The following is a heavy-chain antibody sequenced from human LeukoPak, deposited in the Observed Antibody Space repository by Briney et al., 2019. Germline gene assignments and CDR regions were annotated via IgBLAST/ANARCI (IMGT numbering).Heavy chain of an antibody. CDR2: INPSGGST. D-gene: IGHD3-3*01. V-gene: IGHV1-46*01. CDR3: ARDSGYYDFWSGSPGGWFDP. Sequence: ASVKVSCKASGYTFTSYYMHWVRQAPGQGLEWMGIINPSGGSTSYAQKFQGRVTMTRDTSTNTVYMELSSLRSEDTAVYYCARDSGYYDFWSGSPGGWFDPWGQGTLVTVSS. CDR1: GYTFTSYY. J-gene: IGHJ5*02.